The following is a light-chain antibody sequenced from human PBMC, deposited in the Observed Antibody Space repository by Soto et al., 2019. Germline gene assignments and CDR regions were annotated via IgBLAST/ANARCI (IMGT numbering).Light chain of an antibody. CDR2: GAS. Sequence: EIVMTQSPATLSVSPGERATLSCRASQSVSSNLAWYQQKPGQAPRLLIYGASTRATGIPARLSGSGSGTEFTLTISSLQSEDFEVYFCQQYNNWPPDRTFGQGTKVEIK. J-gene: IGKJ1*01. V-gene: IGKV3-15*01. CDR1: QSVSSN. CDR3: QQYNNWPPDRT.